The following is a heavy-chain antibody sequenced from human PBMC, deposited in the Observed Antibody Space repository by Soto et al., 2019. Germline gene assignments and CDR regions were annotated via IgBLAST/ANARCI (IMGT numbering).Heavy chain of an antibody. CDR3: AHRRSTGDLVY. J-gene: IGHJ4*02. D-gene: IGHD7-27*01. CDR1: GFSLNTRGMG. CDR2: LYWDDDK. V-gene: IGHV2-5*02. Sequence: QITLKESGPTLVKPTQTLTLTCTFSGFSLNTRGMGVGWIRQPPGKALEWLALLYWDDDKSYSPSLKSRLTITKDTSKNQVVLTMTNMDPVDTATYYSAHRRSTGDLVYWGQGTLVTVSS.